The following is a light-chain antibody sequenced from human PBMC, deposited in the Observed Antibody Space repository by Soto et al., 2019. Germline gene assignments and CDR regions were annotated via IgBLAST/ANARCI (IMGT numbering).Light chain of an antibody. CDR3: QHYNSYSEA. J-gene: IGKJ1*01. Sequence: MRMTQASSTLAASVGDRVTITCRASQTISSWLAWYQQKPGKAPKLLIYKASTLKSGVPSRFSGSGSGTEFTLTISSLQPDDFATYYCQHYNSYSEAFGQGTMVDI. CDR1: QTISSW. CDR2: KAS. V-gene: IGKV1-5*03.